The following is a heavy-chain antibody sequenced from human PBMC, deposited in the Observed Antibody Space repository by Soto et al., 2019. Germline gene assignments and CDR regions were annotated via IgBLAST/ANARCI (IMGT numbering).Heavy chain of an antibody. CDR2: ISAYNGNT. CDR3: ARSITMLRGTPRIMDV. V-gene: IGHV1-18*04. Sequence: ASVKVSCKASGYTFTSYGISWVRQAPGQGLEWMGWISAYNGNTNYAQKLQGRVTMTTDTSTSTAYMELRSLRSDDTAVYYCARSITMLRGTPRIMDVWGQGTTVTVSS. CDR1: GYTFTSYG. J-gene: IGHJ6*02. D-gene: IGHD3-10*01.